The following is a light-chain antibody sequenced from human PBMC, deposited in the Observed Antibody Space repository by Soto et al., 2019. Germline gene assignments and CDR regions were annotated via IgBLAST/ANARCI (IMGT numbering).Light chain of an antibody. J-gene: IGLJ1*01. CDR1: SSDVGAYNF. CDR3: TSYTASSIYV. CDR2: DVS. V-gene: IGLV2-8*01. Sequence: QSVLTQPPSASGSPGQSVAISCTGTSSDVGAYNFVSWYQQHPGKAPKLMIYDVSTRPSGVPDRFSGSKSGNTASLTVSGLQAEDEADYYCTSYTASSIYVFGTGTKLTVL.